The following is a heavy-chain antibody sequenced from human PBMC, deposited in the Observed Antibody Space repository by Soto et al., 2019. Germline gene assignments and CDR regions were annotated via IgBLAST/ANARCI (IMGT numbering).Heavy chain of an antibody. Sequence: GGSLRLSCAASGFTFSSYSMNWVRQAPGKGLEWVSSISSSSSYIYYADSVKGRFTISRDNAKNSLYLQMNSLRAEDTAVYYCARVGILWFGELENWFDPWGQGTLVTVSS. CDR2: ISSSSSYI. J-gene: IGHJ5*02. V-gene: IGHV3-21*01. D-gene: IGHD3-10*01. CDR1: GFTFSSYS. CDR3: ARVGILWFGELENWFDP.